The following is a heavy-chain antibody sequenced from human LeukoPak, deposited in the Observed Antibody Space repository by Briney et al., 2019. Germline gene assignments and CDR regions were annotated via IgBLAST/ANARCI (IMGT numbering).Heavy chain of an antibody. CDR1: GFTFSSYV. Sequence: AGGSLRLSCAASGFTFSSYVMSWVRQAPGKGLEWVSHINSDGSWTSDADSVKGRFTISKDNAKNTVYLQMNNLRAEDTAVYYCVSFYETYWGRGTLVTVSS. CDR2: INSDGSWT. D-gene: IGHD2-2*01. CDR3: VSFYETY. J-gene: IGHJ4*02. V-gene: IGHV3-74*01.